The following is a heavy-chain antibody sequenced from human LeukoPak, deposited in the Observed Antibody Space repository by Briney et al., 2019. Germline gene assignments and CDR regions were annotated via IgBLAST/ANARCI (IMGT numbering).Heavy chain of an antibody. J-gene: IGHJ6*03. CDR1: GFTFSTYN. V-gene: IGHV3-21*01. CDR2: ITSSSSYV. Sequence: GGSLRLSCAASGFTFSTYNMNWVRQAPGKGLEWVSSITSSSSYVYYADSVKGRFTISRDNAKNSLYLQMNSLRAEDTAVYYCARDPYSGSYWDYYYYYMDLWGQGTTVTISS. D-gene: IGHD1-26*01. CDR3: ARDPYSGSYWDYYYYYMDL.